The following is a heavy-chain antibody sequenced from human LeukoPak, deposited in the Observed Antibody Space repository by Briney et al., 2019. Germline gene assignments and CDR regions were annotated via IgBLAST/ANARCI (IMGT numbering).Heavy chain of an antibody. CDR2: IYYSGTT. V-gene: IGHV4-59*01. CDR1: GDSINNYY. CDR3: ARGRTMVRGMSWFDP. D-gene: IGHD3-10*01. Sequence: PSETLSLTCTVSGDSINNYYWSWIRQPPGKGLEWIGYIYYSGTTNYNPSLKSRVSISVDTSKNQFSLKLSSVTAADTAVYYCARGRTMVRGMSWFDPWGQGTLATVSS. J-gene: IGHJ5*02.